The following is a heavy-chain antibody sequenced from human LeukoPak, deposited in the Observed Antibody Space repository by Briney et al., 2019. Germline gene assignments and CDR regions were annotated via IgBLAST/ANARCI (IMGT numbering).Heavy chain of an antibody. J-gene: IGHJ4*02. CDR1: GGSIISGSYY. CDR2: IHTSGST. CDR3: ARELAPAGNGVC. V-gene: IGHV4-61*02. Sequence: PSQTLSLTCTVSGGSIISGSYYGSWIRQPAGKGLEWIGRIHTSGSTNYNPSLKSRVTVSVDTSRNQFSLMLRSVTAADTAVYYRARELAPAGNGVCWGQGTLVTVSS. D-gene: IGHD6-13*01.